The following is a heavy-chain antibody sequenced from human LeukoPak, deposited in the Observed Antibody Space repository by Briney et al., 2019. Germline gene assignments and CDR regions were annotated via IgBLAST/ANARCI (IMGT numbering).Heavy chain of an antibody. Sequence: SETLSLTCTVSGGSISSYYWSWLRQPPGKGLEWIGYIYYSGSTNYNPSLKRRVTISVDTSKNQFSLKLSSVTAADTAVYYCARATPITMVRGVIDHFDYWGQGTLVTVSS. V-gene: IGHV4-59*01. CDR2: IYYSGST. D-gene: IGHD3-10*01. CDR3: ARATPITMVRGVIDHFDY. CDR1: GGSISSYY. J-gene: IGHJ4*02.